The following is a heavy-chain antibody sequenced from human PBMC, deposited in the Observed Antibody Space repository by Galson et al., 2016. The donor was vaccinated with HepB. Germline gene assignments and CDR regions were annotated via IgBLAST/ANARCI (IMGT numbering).Heavy chain of an antibody. CDR3: VRQGNTGGTPVLY. D-gene: IGHD1/OR15-1a*01. Sequence: QSGAEVKKPGESLQISCQTSGYNFINLWIGWVRQMPGQGLEWMGAIFPANSQIQYSPSFQRQVTISADKSSATAYLQWDSLKATDSAPYYCVRQGNTGGTPVLYCGLGTLVTVSS. CDR2: IFPANSQI. CDR1: GYNFINLW. V-gene: IGHV5-51*01. J-gene: IGHJ4*02.